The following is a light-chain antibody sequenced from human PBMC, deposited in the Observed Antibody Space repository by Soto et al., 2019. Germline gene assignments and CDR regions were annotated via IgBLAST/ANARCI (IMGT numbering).Light chain of an antibody. CDR3: VSYNDTDTLV. V-gene: IGLV2-14*01. CDR1: NTDVGQDKS. Sequence: QSALTQPASVSGSRGQSITISCVGRNTDVGQDKSVSWYQQGPGKAPKLLIFEVTNRPSGVSSRFSGSRSGNTASLTISGLQPDDEGDYFCVSYNDTDTLVFGTGTKGTV. J-gene: IGLJ1*01. CDR2: EVT.